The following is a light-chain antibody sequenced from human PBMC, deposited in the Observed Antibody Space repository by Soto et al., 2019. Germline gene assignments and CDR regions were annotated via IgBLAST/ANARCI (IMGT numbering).Light chain of an antibody. CDR2: GAS. CDR3: HQYSTWPRT. J-gene: IGKJ1*01. Sequence: ESVVTQSPATRSVSPGERATLSCRASQTFTTDLAWYQQKPGQAPRLVIHGASTRATDFPARFSGSGSGTEFTLTISSLQSEDIAVYYCHQYSTWPRTFGQGTQV. CDR1: QTFTTD. V-gene: IGKV3-15*01.